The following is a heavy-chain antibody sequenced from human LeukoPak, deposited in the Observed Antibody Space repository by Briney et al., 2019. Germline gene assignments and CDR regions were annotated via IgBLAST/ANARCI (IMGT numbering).Heavy chain of an antibody. D-gene: IGHD2-15*01. CDR2: IKKDGSEK. J-gene: IGHJ4*02. CDR1: GFTFSNYW. V-gene: IGHV3-7*03. CDR3: ARAAVRDANDY. Sequence: GESLRHSCAASGFTFSNYWMTWVRQAPGHGLEWVANIKKDGSEKNYVDSMKGRFTISRDNAKNSLYLQMNSLRAEDTAVYYCARAAVRDANDYWGQGTLVTVSS.